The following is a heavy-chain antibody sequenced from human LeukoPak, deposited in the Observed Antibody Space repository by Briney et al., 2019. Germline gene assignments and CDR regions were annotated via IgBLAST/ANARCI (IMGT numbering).Heavy chain of an antibody. Sequence: SVKVSCKASGGTFSSYAINWVRQAPGQGLEWMGGIIPIFGTSNYAHKFQGRVTITADESTSTAYMELSSLRSEDTAVYYCARELVYYGSGSFGAWYFDLWGRGTLVTVSS. J-gene: IGHJ2*01. D-gene: IGHD3-10*01. CDR2: IIPIFGTS. V-gene: IGHV1-69*13. CDR1: GGTFSSYA. CDR3: ARELVYYGSGSFGAWYFDL.